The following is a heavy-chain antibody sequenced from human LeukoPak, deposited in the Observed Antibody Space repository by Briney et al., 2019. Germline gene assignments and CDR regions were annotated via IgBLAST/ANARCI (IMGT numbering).Heavy chain of an antibody. CDR1: GGSISSSSYY. CDR3: ARDLGYRSSWYGNNWFAP. Sequence: SETLSLTCAVSGGSISSSSYYWGWIRQPPGKGLEWIGSIYYSGSTYYNPSLKRRVTISVDTSTTQFSLKLSYVTAADTAVYYCARDLGYRSSWYGNNWFAPWGQGTLVTVSS. J-gene: IGHJ5*02. CDR2: IYYSGST. V-gene: IGHV4-39*02. D-gene: IGHD6-13*01.